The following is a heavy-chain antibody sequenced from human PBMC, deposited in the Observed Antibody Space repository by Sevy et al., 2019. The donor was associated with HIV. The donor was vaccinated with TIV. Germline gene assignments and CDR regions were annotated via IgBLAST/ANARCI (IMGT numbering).Heavy chain of an antibody. Sequence: GGSLRLSCAASGFTFSSYAMSWVRQAPGKGLEWVSAISGSGGSTYYAYSVKGRFTISRDNSKNTLYLQMNSLRAEDTAVYYCAKGKDVLLWFGESVYYCYGMDVWGQGTTVTVSS. CDR3: AKGKDVLLWFGESVYYCYGMDV. CDR2: ISGSGGST. D-gene: IGHD3-10*01. J-gene: IGHJ6*02. CDR1: GFTFSSYA. V-gene: IGHV3-23*01.